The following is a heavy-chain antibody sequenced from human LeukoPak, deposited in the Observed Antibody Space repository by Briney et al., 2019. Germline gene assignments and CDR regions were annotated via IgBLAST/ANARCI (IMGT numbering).Heavy chain of an antibody. V-gene: IGHV3-21*01. J-gene: IGHJ4*02. Sequence: GGSLRLSCAASGFTFSNYNINWVRQAPGKGLEWVSSISSSSSYIYYADSVKGRFTISRDNAKNSLYLQMNSLRAEDKAVYYCARDPAGTSYYDFWSGYYFDYWGQGTLVTVSS. CDR3: ARDPAGTSYYDFWSGYYFDY. CDR2: ISSSSSYI. D-gene: IGHD3-3*01. CDR1: GFTFSNYN.